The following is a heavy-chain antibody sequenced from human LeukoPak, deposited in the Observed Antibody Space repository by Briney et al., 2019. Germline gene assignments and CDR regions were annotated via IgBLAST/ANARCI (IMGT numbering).Heavy chain of an antibody. J-gene: IGHJ4*02. V-gene: IGHV3-48*03. D-gene: IGHD2-15*01. CDR3: ARGVIGGPGDY. Sequence: GGSLRLSCAASGFTFSSYEMNWVRQAPGEGLERVSYITSSGSNKHYADSVKGRFTISRDNVKNSLYLQMNNLRVEDTAVYYCARGVIGGPGDYWGQGTLVTVPS. CDR2: ITSSGSNK. CDR1: GFTFSSYE.